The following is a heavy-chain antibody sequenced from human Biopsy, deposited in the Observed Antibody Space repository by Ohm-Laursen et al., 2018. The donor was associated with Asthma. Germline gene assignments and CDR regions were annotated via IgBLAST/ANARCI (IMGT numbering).Heavy chain of an antibody. V-gene: IGHV3-53*05. CDR3: ARDGGINVDPGHWSFDL. CDR1: GFTVSTNG. D-gene: IGHD1-14*01. Sequence: SLRLSCAASGFTVSTNGMSWVRQPPGKGLEWVSVIYSGGGTYYADSVKGRFTISRDYSKTSVYLQMNSLRPEDTALYYCARDGGINVDPGHWSFDLWGRGTLVTASS. J-gene: IGHJ2*01. CDR2: IYSGGGT.